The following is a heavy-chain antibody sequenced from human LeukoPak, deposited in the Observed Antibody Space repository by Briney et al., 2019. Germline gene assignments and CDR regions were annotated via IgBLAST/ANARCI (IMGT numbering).Heavy chain of an antibody. CDR2: ISSSSSYI. CDR1: GFTFSSYS. V-gene: IGHV3-21*01. Sequence: GGSLRLSCAASGFTFSSYSMNWVRQAPGKGLEWVSSISSSSSYIYYADSVKGRFTISRDNAKNSLYLQMNSLGAEDTAVYYCARVSQQLGHDAFDIWGQGTMVTVSS. CDR3: ARVSQQLGHDAFDI. J-gene: IGHJ3*02. D-gene: IGHD6-13*01.